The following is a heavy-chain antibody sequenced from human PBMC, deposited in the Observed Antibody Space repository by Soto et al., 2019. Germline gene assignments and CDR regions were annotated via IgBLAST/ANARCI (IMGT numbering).Heavy chain of an antibody. CDR3: AREGPAPYYYYGMDV. CDR2: ISAYNGNT. CDR1: GYSFTTYG. V-gene: IGHV1-18*01. J-gene: IGHJ6*02. Sequence: QVQLVQSGGEVKKPGASVKVSCKTSGYSFTTYGISWVRQAPGQGLEWMGWISAYNGNTNYAQKLQDRVTMTTDTSTSTAYMELRSLRSDDTAVYYCAREGPAPYYYYGMDVWGQGSTVTFSS.